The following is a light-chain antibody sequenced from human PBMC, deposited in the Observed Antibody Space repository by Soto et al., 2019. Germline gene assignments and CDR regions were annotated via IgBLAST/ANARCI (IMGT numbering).Light chain of an antibody. CDR1: SSDVGGYDY. J-gene: IGLJ2*01. CDR3: SSYTGTSALIL. Sequence: QSVVTQPASVSGSPGQLITISCTGTSSDVGGYDYVSWYQQYPGKAPRLIIYEVSNRPSGVSNRFSGSKSGNTASLTISGLRAEDEGDYFCSSYTGTSALILFGGGTNLTVL. V-gene: IGLV2-14*01. CDR2: EVS.